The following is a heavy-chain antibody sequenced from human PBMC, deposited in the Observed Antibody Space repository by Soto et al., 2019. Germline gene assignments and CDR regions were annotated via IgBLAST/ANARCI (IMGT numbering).Heavy chain of an antibody. V-gene: IGHV1-69*01. CDR2: IIPVFGTA. CDR1: GGPYNSFA. J-gene: IGHJ6*02. CDR3: ARFLGGAGSYYDGQNYNYYNGIDV. Sequence: QAQLVQSGAEVKKPGSSVKVSCKASGGPYNSFAISWVRQAPGQGLEWIVGIIPVFGTATYAQKFKGRVTITAEESTSTAYLELSSLTSEDTAVYYCARFLGGAGSYYDGQNYNYYNGIDVWGQGATVTVSS. D-gene: IGHD3-10*01.